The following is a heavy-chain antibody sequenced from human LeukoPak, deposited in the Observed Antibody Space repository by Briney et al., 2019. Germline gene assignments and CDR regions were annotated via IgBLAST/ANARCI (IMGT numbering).Heavy chain of an antibody. D-gene: IGHD6-19*01. CDR1: GFTFSNYA. Sequence: GGSLRLSCSASGFTFSNYAMTWARQVPGKGLEWVSSISGSGGSTYYADSVKGRFTISRDNFENTLYVQMNSLRADDKAVYYCAKGLYSSGRGYYYYMDVWGKGTTVAVSS. J-gene: IGHJ6*03. CDR2: ISGSGGST. CDR3: AKGLYSSGRGYYYYMDV. V-gene: IGHV3-23*01.